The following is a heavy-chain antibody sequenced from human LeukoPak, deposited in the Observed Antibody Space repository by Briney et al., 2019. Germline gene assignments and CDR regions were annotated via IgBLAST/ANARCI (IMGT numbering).Heavy chain of an antibody. D-gene: IGHD6-19*01. Sequence: GGSLRLSCAASGFTFSSYAISWVRQAPREGLEWAAAISKSGDSTYYADSVKGRLTISRGNSKNTIYLQMNSLRVEDTAVYYCAKLSGWTGWFFDYWGQGTVVTVSS. CDR2: ISKSGDST. CDR1: GFTFSSYA. CDR3: AKLSGWTGWFFDY. V-gene: IGHV3-23*01. J-gene: IGHJ4*02.